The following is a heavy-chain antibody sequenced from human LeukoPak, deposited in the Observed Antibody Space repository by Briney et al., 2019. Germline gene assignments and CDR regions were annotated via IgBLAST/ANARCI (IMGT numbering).Heavy chain of an antibody. CDR3: ARRGLGTTQRYFEY. CDR2: ISAYNGHT. CDR1: VYTFTDYD. Sequence: GASVKVSCKASVYTFTDYDITWVRQAPGQGLEWMGWISAYNGHTNYAQKLQGRITVTTDTSTSTSYMELRSLRSDDTAVYYCARRGLGTTQRYFEYWGQGTLVIVSS. D-gene: IGHD1-7*01. J-gene: IGHJ4*02. V-gene: IGHV1-18*01.